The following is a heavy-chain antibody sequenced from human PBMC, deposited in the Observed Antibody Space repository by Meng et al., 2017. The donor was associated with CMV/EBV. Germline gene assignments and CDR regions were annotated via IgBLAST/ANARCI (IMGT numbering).Heavy chain of an antibody. CDR3: ARGGSFWCGYY. J-gene: IGHJ4*02. CDR1: EYTFTGYC. V-gene: IGHV1-69*04. D-gene: IGHD3-3*01. CDR2: IIHIFGIA. Sequence: SVKVSCMASEYTFTGYCMHWVRQAPGQGLEWMGRIIHIFGIANYAQKFQGRATITADKPASTAYMELSSLRSGDTAVYYCARGGSFWCGYYWGQGTLVTVSS.